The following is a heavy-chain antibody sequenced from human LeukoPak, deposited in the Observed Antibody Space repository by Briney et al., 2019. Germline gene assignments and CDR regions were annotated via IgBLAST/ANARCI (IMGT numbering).Heavy chain of an antibody. CDR2: IYYSGST. D-gene: IGHD3-10*01. J-gene: IGHJ4*02. CDR3: ARSITMVRGGLLFDY. V-gene: IGHV4-61*01. CDR1: GYSISNGYY. Sequence: SETLSLTCTVSGYSISNGYYWGWIRQPPGKGLEWIGYIYYSGSTNYNPSLKSRVTISVDTSKNQFSLKLSSVTAADTAVYYCARSITMVRGGLLFDYWGQGTLVTVSS.